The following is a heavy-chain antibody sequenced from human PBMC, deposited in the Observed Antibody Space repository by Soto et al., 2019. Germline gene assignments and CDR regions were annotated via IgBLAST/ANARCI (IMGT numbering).Heavy chain of an antibody. CDR3: ARDGGDWDLDY. J-gene: IGHJ4*02. D-gene: IGHD2-21*02. Sequence: SETLSLTCTVSGGSISSGDYYWSWIRQPPGKGLEWIGYIYYSGSANYNPSLKSRVTISVDTSKNQFSLKLSSVTAADTAVYYCARDGGDWDLDYRGQGTLVTVSS. CDR1: GGSISSGDYY. CDR2: IYYSGSA. V-gene: IGHV4-61*08.